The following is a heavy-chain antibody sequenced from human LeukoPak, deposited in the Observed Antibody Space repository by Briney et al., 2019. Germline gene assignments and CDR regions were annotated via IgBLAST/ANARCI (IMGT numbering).Heavy chain of an antibody. Sequence: PSETLSLTCTVSGGSISSYYWSWIRQPPGKGLEWIGYIYYSGSTNYNPSLKSRVTILVDTSKNQFSLKLSSVTAADTAVYYCAREYSSSWYSAWFDPWGQGTLVTVSS. CDR1: GGSISSYY. CDR3: AREYSSSWYSAWFDP. J-gene: IGHJ5*02. CDR2: IYYSGST. V-gene: IGHV4-59*01. D-gene: IGHD6-13*01.